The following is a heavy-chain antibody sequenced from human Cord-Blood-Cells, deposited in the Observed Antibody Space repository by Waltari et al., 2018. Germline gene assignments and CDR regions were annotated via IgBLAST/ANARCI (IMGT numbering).Heavy chain of an antibody. J-gene: IGHJ3*02. D-gene: IGHD5-12*01. CDR3: AILSGYDYAFDI. CDR1: GYTFTSYY. Sequence: QVQLVQSGAEVKKPGASVKVSCKTSGYTFTSYYMHWVRQAPGQGLEWMGIINPSGGSTSYAQKFQGRVTMTRDTSTSTVYMELSSLRSEDTAVYYCAILSGYDYAFDIWGQGTMVTVSS. CDR2: INPSGGST. V-gene: IGHV1-46*01.